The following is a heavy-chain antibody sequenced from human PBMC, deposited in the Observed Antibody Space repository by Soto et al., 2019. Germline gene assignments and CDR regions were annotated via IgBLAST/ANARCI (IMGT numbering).Heavy chain of an antibody. D-gene: IGHD2-21*02. CDR3: ARSVVVTALDS. CDR1: GFTFTTYY. J-gene: IGHJ4*02. Sequence: EASVKVSCKTSGFTFTTYYFHWVRQAPGQGLEWMGIINPDGGVTTYAQRFQGRVTISRDTSTSTVYMELSSLRSEDTAVYYCARSVVVTALDSWGQGTLVTVSS. V-gene: IGHV1-46*01. CDR2: INPDGGVT.